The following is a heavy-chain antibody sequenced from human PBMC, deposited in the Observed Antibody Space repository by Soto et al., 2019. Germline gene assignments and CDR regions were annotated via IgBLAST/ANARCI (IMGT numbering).Heavy chain of an antibody. CDR2: IYYTGST. CDR1: GGSIRSDC. J-gene: IGHJ6*04. V-gene: IGHV4-59*01. CDR3: ARYYGSLNV. Sequence: PSETLSLTCSVSGGSIRSDCWSWIRQPPGKGLEWIGYIYYTGSTSYNPSLKSRVSISVDTSQSQFSLKLSSVTAADSAVYYCARYYGSLNVWGKGTTVTVSS. D-gene: IGHD4-17*01.